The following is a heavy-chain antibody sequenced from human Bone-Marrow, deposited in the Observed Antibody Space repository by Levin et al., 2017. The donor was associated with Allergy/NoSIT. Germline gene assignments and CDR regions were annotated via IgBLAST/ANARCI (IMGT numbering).Heavy chain of an antibody. CDR2: ISYDGSNK. Sequence: LSLTCAASGFTFSSYAMHWVRQAPGKGLEWVAVISYDGSNKYYADSVKGRFTISRDNSKNTLYLQMNSLRAEDTAVYYCARADSWYFDLWGRGTLVTVSS. J-gene: IGHJ2*01. V-gene: IGHV3-30-3*01. CDR3: ARADSWYFDL. CDR1: GFTFSSYA.